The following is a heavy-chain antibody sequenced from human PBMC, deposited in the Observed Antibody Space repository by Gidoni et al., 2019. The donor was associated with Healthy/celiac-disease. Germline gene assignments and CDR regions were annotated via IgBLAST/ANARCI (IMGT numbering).Heavy chain of an antibody. J-gene: IGHJ5*02. CDR2: INHSGST. Sequence: QVQLQQWGAGLLKPSETLSLISAVYGGSLSGYYWSWIRQPPGKGLEWIGEINHSGSTKYNPSLKSRVTISVDTSKNQFSLKLSSVTAADKALYYCARGNGIAVAGNWFDPWGQGSLVTVSS. V-gene: IGHV4-34*02. CDR1: GGSLSGYY. D-gene: IGHD6-19*01. CDR3: ARGNGIAVAGNWFDP.